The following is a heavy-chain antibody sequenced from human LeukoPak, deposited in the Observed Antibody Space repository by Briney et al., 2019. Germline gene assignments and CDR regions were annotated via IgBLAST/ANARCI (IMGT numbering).Heavy chain of an antibody. V-gene: IGHV4-59*08. CDR3: ARRYQWLFHFDY. CDR1: GGSISSYY. D-gene: IGHD6-19*01. CDR2: IYYSGST. Sequence: SETLSLTCTVSGGSISSYYWSWIRQPPGKGLEWIGYIYYSGSTNYNPSLKSRVTISVDTSKNQFSLKLSSVTAADTAVYYCARRYQWLFHFDYWGQGTLVTVSS. J-gene: IGHJ4*02.